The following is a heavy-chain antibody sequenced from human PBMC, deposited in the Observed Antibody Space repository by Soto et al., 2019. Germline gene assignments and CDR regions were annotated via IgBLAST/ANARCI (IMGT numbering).Heavy chain of an antibody. V-gene: IGHV1-18*01. CDR1: GYTFTSYG. CDR2: ISAYNGNT. J-gene: IGHJ3*02. Sequence: QVQLVQSGAEVKKPGASVKVSCKASGYTFTSYGISWVRQAPGQGLEWMGWISAYNGNTNYAQKLQGRVTMTTDTSTSTAYMELRSLRSDDTAVYYCARSKNVLRYLDWFRSAFDIWGQGTMVTVSS. D-gene: IGHD3-9*01. CDR3: ARSKNVLRYLDWFRSAFDI.